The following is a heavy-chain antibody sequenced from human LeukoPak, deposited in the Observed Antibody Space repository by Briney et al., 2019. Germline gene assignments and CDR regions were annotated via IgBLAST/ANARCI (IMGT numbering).Heavy chain of an antibody. CDR1: GFTFSSYA. CDR2: ISGSGGST. J-gene: IGHJ4*02. CDR3: AREHTPFGSGCTAAY. V-gene: IGHV3-23*01. Sequence: PGGSLRLSCAASGFTFSSYAMSWVRQAPGKGLEWVSAISGSGGSTYYADSGKGRFTISRDNAKNSLYLQMNSLRAEDTAVYYCAREHTPFGSGCTAAYWGQGTLVTVSS. D-gene: IGHD6-19*01.